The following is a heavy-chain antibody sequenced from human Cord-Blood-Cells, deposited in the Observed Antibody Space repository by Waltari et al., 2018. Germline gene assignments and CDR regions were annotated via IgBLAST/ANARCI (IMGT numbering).Heavy chain of an antibody. D-gene: IGHD1-7*01. J-gene: IGHJ4*02. V-gene: IGHV3-33*01. Sequence: QVQLVESGGGVVQPGRSLRLSCAASGFTFSSYGMHWVRQAPGKGLEWVAVIWDDGSNKYYADSVKGRFTISRDNSKNTLYLQMNSLRAEDTAVYYCARGRGITGTTDYWGQGTLVTVSS. CDR3: ARGRGITGTTDY. CDR1: GFTFSSYG. CDR2: IWDDGSNK.